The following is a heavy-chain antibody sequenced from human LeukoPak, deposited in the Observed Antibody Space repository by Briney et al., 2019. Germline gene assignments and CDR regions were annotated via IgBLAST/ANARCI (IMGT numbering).Heavy chain of an antibody. D-gene: IGHD4-11*01. Sequence: ASVKVSCKASGYTFTSNGISWVRQAPGQGLEWMGWISAYNGNTNFGQKLQGRVTMTTDTSTSTAYMELRSLRSDDTAVYYCARVNDYSFDYWGQGTLVTVSS. V-gene: IGHV1-18*01. J-gene: IGHJ4*02. CDR2: ISAYNGNT. CDR1: GYTFTSNG. CDR3: ARVNDYSFDY.